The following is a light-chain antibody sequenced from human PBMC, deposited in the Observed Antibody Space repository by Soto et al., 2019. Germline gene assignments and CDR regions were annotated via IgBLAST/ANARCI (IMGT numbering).Light chain of an antibody. Sequence: QSALTQPRSVSGSPGQSVTISCTGTSNDIGGYNFVSWYQQHPGKAPKLMMHDVSQWPSGIPDRFSGSKSGSTASLTISGLQAEDEADYYCCSYAGRNDVVFGGGTKLTVL. CDR2: DVS. V-gene: IGLV2-11*01. J-gene: IGLJ2*01. CDR1: SNDIGGYNF. CDR3: CSYAGRNDVV.